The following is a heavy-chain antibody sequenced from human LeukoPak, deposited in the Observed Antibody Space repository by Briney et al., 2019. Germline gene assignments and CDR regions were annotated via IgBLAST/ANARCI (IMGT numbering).Heavy chain of an antibody. V-gene: IGHV1-2*02. Sequence: ASVKVSCKASGYTFTGYYMHWVRQAPGQGLEWMGWINPNSGGTNYAQKFQGRVTMTRDTSISTAYMELSRLRSDDTAVYYCARDYDYVWGSSLSLYYWGQGTLVTVSS. CDR1: GYTFTGYY. D-gene: IGHD3-16*01. CDR3: ARDYDYVWGSSLSLYY. J-gene: IGHJ4*02. CDR2: INPNSGGT.